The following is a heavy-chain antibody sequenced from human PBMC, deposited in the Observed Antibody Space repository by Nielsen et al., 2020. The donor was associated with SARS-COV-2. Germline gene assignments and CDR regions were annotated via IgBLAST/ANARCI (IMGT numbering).Heavy chain of an antibody. CDR2: ISDTGTYM. CDR3: ARDQVAAAGNFYFDF. CDR1: GFSLRSSS. D-gene: IGHD6-13*01. V-gene: IGHV3-21*01. J-gene: IGHJ4*02. Sequence: AGSLRLSCAASGFSLRSSSMNWVRQAPGKGLEWVSSISDTGTYMHFADSVSGRFTISRDSAKNSLYLQMDRLKVEDTAVYFCARDQVAAAGNFYFDFWGQGTLVTVSS.